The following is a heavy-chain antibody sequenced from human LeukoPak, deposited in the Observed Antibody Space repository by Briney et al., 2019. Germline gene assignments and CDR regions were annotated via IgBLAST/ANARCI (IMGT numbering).Heavy chain of an antibody. CDR3: ASPSYRGRLPTHYYYYYMDV. CDR2: INPNSGAT. Sequence: GASVKVSCKASVYTFTGYSVHWVRQAPGQGLEWMGRINPNSGATDYAQKFQGRVTMTRDTSNSTVYMRLNRLRSDDTAVYYCASPSYRGRLPTHYYYYYMDVWGKGTTVTVSS. D-gene: IGHD1-26*01. J-gene: IGHJ6*03. V-gene: IGHV1-2*06. CDR1: VYTFTGYS.